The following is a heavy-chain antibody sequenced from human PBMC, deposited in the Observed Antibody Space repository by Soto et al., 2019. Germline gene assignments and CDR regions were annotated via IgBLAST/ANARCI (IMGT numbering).Heavy chain of an antibody. D-gene: IGHD6-6*01. CDR3: ASQQLGPSYYYGMDV. Sequence: ASVKVSCNASGYTFTSYYMHLVRQAPGQGLEWMGIINPSFGTASYAQKFQGRVTITTDESTSTAYMELSSLRSEDTAVYYCASQQLGPSYYYGMDVWGQGTTVTV. V-gene: IGHV1-46*01. J-gene: IGHJ6*02. CDR1: GYTFTSYY. CDR2: INPSFGTA.